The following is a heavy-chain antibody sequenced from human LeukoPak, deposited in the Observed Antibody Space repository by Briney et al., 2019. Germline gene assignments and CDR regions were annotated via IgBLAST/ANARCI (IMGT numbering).Heavy chain of an antibody. Sequence: SETLSLTCTVSGGSISSSSYYWGWIRQPPGKGLEWIGSIYYSGSTYYNPSLKSRVTISVDTSKNQFSLKLSSVTAADTAVYYCARPPQYGSGSYWGQGTLVTVPS. CDR2: IYYSGST. V-gene: IGHV4-39*01. D-gene: IGHD3-10*01. J-gene: IGHJ4*02. CDR1: GGSISSSSYY. CDR3: ARPPQYGSGSY.